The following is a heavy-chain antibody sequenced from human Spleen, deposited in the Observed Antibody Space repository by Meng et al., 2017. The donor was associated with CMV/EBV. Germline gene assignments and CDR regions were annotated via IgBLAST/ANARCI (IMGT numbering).Heavy chain of an antibody. CDR3: AKEGQSSGRVYYGMDV. V-gene: IGHV3-21*04. J-gene: IGHJ6*02. CDR1: GFTFATYN. CDR2: ITSGGYV. D-gene: IGHD1-26*01. Sequence: GESLKISCAASGFTFATYNMNWVRQAPGKGLEWVSSITSGGYVSYADSVEGRFTISRDNTKSSLSLQMNSLRAEDTAVYYCAKEGQSSGRVYYGMDVWGQGTTVTVSS.